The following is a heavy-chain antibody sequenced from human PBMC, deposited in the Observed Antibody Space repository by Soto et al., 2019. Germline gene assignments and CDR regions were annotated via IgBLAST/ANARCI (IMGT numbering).Heavy chain of an antibody. CDR2: IYYSGST. J-gene: IGHJ6*03. CDR3: ASLYSSSWSSYYYYYYYMDV. CDR1: GGSISSSSYY. Sequence: SETLSLTCTVSGGSISSSSYYWGWIRQPPGKGLEWIGSIYYSGSTYYNPSLKSRVTISVDTSKNQFSLKLSSVTAADTAVYYCASLYSSSWSSYYYYYYYMDVWGKGTTVTVSS. D-gene: IGHD6-13*01. V-gene: IGHV4-39*01.